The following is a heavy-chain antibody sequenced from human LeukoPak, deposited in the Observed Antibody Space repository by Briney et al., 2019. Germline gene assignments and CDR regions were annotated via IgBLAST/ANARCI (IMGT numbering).Heavy chain of an antibody. CDR3: AKGAYSSSWYRFDP. CDR1: GFTFYDYA. D-gene: IGHD6-13*01. V-gene: IGHV3-9*01. CDR2: ISWNSGSI. J-gene: IGHJ5*02. Sequence: HPGGSLRLSCAASGFTFYDYAMHWVRHAPGKGLEWVSGISWNSGSIGYADSVKGRFTISRDNAKESLYLQMNSLRTEDTALYYCAKGAYSSSWYRFDPWGQGTLVTVSS.